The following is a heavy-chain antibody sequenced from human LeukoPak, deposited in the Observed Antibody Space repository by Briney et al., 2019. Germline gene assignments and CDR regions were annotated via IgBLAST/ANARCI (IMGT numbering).Heavy chain of an antibody. V-gene: IGHV4-59*01. J-gene: IGHJ4*02. Sequence: SETLSLTCTVSGGSIGLYHWTWIRQPPGKGLEWIGYVYYNGSTKYNLSLKSRVTISIDTPKNQFSLKLSSLTAADSAVYYCARVSMGGTYYYFDPWGQGTLVTVSS. D-gene: IGHD1-26*01. CDR1: GGSIGLYH. CDR2: VYYNGST. CDR3: ARVSMGGTYYYFDP.